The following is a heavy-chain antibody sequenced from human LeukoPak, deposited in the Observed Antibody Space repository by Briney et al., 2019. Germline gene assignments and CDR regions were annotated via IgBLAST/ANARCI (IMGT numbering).Heavy chain of an antibody. D-gene: IGHD3-16*01. CDR2: INHSGST. J-gene: IGHJ3*02. CDR1: GVSFSGYY. V-gene: IGHV4-34*01. Sequence: SETLPLTCAVYGVSFSGYYWSWIRDPPGKGLEWIGEINHSGSTNSKPSLKSRVTISVDTSKNQFSLKLSSVTAADTAVYYRARARLRLRALDAFDIWGQGAMVTVAS. CDR3: ARARLRLRALDAFDI.